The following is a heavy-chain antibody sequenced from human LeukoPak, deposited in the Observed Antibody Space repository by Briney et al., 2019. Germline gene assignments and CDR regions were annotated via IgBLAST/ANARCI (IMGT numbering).Heavy chain of an antibody. CDR2: INPSGGST. V-gene: IGHV1-46*01. CDR3: ARALYSGSFVNFDY. CDR1: GYTFSGYY. Sequence: GASVKVSCKTSGYTFSGYYIHWVRQAPGQGLEWMGIINPSGGSTSYAQKFQGRVTMTRDTSTSTVYMELSSLRSEDTAVYYCARALYSGSFVNFDYWGQGTLVTVSS. J-gene: IGHJ4*02. D-gene: IGHD1-26*01.